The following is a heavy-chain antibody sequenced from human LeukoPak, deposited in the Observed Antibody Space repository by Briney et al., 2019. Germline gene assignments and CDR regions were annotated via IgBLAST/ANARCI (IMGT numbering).Heavy chain of an antibody. CDR3: AREGPRGNSQFDY. Sequence: AGGSLRLSCAASGFTFSSYAMSWVRQAPGNGLEWVSGISGSGGSTYYADSVKGRLTISRDNSKNTLYLQMNSLRAEDTAVYYCAREGPRGNSQFDYWGQGTLVTVSS. J-gene: IGHJ4*02. V-gene: IGHV3-23*01. D-gene: IGHD2/OR15-2a*01. CDR2: ISGSGGST. CDR1: GFTFSSYA.